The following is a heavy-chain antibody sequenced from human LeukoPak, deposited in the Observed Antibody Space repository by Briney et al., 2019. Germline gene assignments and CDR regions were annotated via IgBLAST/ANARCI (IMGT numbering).Heavy chain of an antibody. J-gene: IGHJ6*02. Sequence: SVKVSCKVSGYTLTELSMHWVRQAPGKGLEWMGGIIPIFGTANYAQKFQGRVTITADESTSTAYMELSSLRSEDTAVYYCARAEERSDYYYYGMDVWGQGTTVTVSS. V-gene: IGHV1-69*13. CDR2: IIPIFGTA. CDR3: ARAEERSDYYYYGMDV. CDR1: GYTLTELS.